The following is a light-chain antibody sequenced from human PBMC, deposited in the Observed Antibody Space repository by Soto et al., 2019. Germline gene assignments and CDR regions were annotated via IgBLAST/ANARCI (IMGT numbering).Light chain of an antibody. CDR1: SSNIGAGYD. J-gene: IGLJ3*02. CDR3: QSYDSSLSGFWV. CDR2: ANS. Sequence: QSVLTQPPSVSGAPGQRVTISCTGSSSNIGAGYDVHWYQQVPGTAPKLLIYANSNRPSGVPDRFSGSKSGTLASLAITGLQAEDEADYYCQSYDSSLSGFWVFGGGTKLTVL. V-gene: IGLV1-40*01.